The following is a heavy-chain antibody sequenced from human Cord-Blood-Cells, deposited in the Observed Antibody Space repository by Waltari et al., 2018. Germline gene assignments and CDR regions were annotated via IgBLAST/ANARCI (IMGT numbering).Heavy chain of an antibody. CDR1: GFTFSSYW. CDR2: KKQDGSEK. V-gene: IGHV3-7*01. J-gene: IGHJ3*02. D-gene: IGHD2-2*01. CDR3: ARDPANDAFDI. Sequence: GFTFSSYWMSWVRQSPGKGLEWVANKKQDGSEKYYVDSVKGRFTSSRDNAKNSLYLQMNSLRAEDTAVYYCARDPANDAFDIWGQGTMVTVSS.